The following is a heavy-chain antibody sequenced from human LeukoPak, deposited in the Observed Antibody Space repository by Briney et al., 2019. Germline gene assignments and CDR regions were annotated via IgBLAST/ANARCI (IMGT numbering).Heavy chain of an antibody. CDR3: AGWLQSEYYFDY. CDR2: IYYSGSA. V-gene: IGHV4-59*08. D-gene: IGHD5-24*01. CDR1: GGSISSYY. J-gene: IGHJ4*02. Sequence: SETLSLTCTVSGGSISSYYWSWIRQPPGKGLEWIGYIYYSGSANYNPSLKSRVTISVDTSKNQFSLKLSSVTAADTAVYYCAGWLQSEYYFDYWGQGTLVTVSS.